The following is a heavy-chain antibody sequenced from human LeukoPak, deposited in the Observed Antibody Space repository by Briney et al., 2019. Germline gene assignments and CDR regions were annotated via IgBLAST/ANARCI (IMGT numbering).Heavy chain of an antibody. CDR3: ARVPSYGDYEYYFDY. D-gene: IGHD4-17*01. CDR1: GYTFTGYY. Sequence: ASVKVSCKASGYTFTGYYMHWVRQAPGQGLEWMGWINPNSGGTNYAQMFQGRVTMTRDTSISTAYMELSRLRSDDTAVYYCARVPSYGDYEYYFDYWGQGTLVTVSS. J-gene: IGHJ4*02. V-gene: IGHV1-2*02. CDR2: INPNSGGT.